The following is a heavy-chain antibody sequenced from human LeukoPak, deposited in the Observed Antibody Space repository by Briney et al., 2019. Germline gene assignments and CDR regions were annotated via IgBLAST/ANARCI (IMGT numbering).Heavy chain of an antibody. CDR2: IYDSGCT. CDR3: ARQSISGSSLSYFDY. Sequence: SETLSLTCTASGGSISSYYWSWIPQPPGKGLEWVGNIYDSGCTNYNPSLKSRLTISVDTSKNQCSLKLSSVTAADTAVYYCARQSISGSSLSYFDYWGQGTLVNVSS. CDR1: GGSISSYY. D-gene: IGHD3-22*01. V-gene: IGHV4-59*01. J-gene: IGHJ4*02.